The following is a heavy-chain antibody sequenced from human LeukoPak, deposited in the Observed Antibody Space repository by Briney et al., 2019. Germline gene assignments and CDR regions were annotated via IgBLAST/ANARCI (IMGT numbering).Heavy chain of an antibody. CDR1: GFTFSSYS. J-gene: IGHJ4*02. CDR2: ISSSSSYI. CDR3: TRGVRSGRDFDY. Sequence: GGSLRLSCAASGFTFSSYSMNWVRQAPGKGLEWVVSISSSSSYIYYADSVKGRFTISGDNAKNSLYLQMNSLRAEDTAVYYCTRGVRSGRDFDYWGQGTLVTVSS. D-gene: IGHD3-10*01. V-gene: IGHV3-21*01.